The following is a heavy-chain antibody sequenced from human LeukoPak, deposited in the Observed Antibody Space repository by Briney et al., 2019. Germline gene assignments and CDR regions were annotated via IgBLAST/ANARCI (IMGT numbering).Heavy chain of an antibody. J-gene: IGHJ4*02. CDR2: ISSSGSTI. D-gene: IGHD3-22*01. V-gene: IGHV3-11*01. Sequence: PGGSLRLSCAASGFTFSDYYMSWIRQTPGKGLEWVSYISSSGSTIYYADSVKGRFTISRDNAKNSLYLQMNSLRAEDTAVYYCARDHYYDSSGYFLGYWGQGTLVTVSP. CDR1: GFTFSDYY. CDR3: ARDHYYDSSGYFLGY.